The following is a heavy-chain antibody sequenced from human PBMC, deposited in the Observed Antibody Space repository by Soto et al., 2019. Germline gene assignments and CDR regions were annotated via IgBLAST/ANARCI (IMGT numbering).Heavy chain of an antibody. CDR3: AQRSSGSPGWKNWFDP. V-gene: IGHV2-5*01. J-gene: IGHJ5*02. CDR2: IYWNDDK. D-gene: IGHD6-19*01. Sequence: SCPTLVNPTQTLTLTCTFSGFSLSTSGVGVGWIRQPPGKALEWPALIYWNDDKRYSPSLKSRLTITKDTSKNQVVLTMTNMDPVDTATYYCAQRSSGSPGWKNWFDPWGQGTMVTVSS. CDR1: GFSLSTSGVG.